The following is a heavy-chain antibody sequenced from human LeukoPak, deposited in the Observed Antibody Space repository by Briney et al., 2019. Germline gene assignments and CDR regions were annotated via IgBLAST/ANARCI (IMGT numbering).Heavy chain of an antibody. CDR3: AKDLGYYYDSSGYYHWDY. D-gene: IGHD3-22*01. Sequence: GGSLRLSCAASGFTFSSYSMTWVRQAPGKGLEWVSYISSSSSTIYYADSVKGRFTISRDNAKNTLYLQMNSLRAEDTAVYYCAKDLGYYYDSSGYYHWDYWGQGTLVTVSS. CDR2: ISSSSSTI. J-gene: IGHJ4*02. V-gene: IGHV3-48*01. CDR1: GFTFSSYS.